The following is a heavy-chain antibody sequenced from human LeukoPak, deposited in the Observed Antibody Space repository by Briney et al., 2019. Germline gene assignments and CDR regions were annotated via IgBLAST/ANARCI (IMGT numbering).Heavy chain of an antibody. V-gene: IGHV1-18*01. CDR3: AGDRGRAPFDP. J-gene: IGHJ5*02. Sequence: GASVKVSCKASGYTFSTNGISWVRQAPGQGLEWMGWISAYNGNTNYAQKLQGRVTMTTDTSTSTAYMELRRLRSDDTAVYYCAGDRGRAPFDPWGQGTLVTVSS. CDR1: GYTFSTNG. CDR2: ISAYNGNT. D-gene: IGHD3-10*01.